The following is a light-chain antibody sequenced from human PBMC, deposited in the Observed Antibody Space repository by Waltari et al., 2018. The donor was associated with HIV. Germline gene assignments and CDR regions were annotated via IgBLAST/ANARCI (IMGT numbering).Light chain of an antibody. CDR2: WAS. V-gene: IGKV4-1*01. J-gene: IGKJ2*01. CDR1: QSILYSHNNKQS. CDR3: QQYGSTPRT. Sequence: IVVTQSPDSLAVSLGEAATINHWSSQSILYSHNNKQSLAWYQQKPGQPPKLRFSWASTRESGVPDRFSASGSGTDFTLTISSLQAEDVAVYYCQQYGSTPRTFGQGTRLEIK.